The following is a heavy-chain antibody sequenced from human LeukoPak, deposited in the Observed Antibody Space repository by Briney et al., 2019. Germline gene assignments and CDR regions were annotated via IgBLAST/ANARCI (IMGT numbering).Heavy chain of an antibody. J-gene: IGHJ6*03. D-gene: IGHD6-13*01. Sequence: GASVKVSCKASGYTFTGYGISWVRQAPGQGLEWVGIINPSGGYTSYAQKFQGRVTMTRNTSISTAYMELSSLRSEDTAVYYCARGGPLGEQQLVRSYYYYYMDVWGKGTTVTVSS. CDR3: ARGGPLGEQQLVRSYYYYYMDV. V-gene: IGHV1-8*02. CDR2: INPSGGYT. CDR1: GYTFTGYG.